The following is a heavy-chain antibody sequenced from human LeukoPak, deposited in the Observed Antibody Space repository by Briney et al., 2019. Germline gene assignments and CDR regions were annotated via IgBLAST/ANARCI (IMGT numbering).Heavy chain of an antibody. Sequence: PSETLSLTCTVSGGSISSYYWSWIRQHPGKGLEWIGYIYYSGSTYYNPSLESRVTMSVDTSKNQFSLNLNSVTAADTAVYYCTSGRELTATLPYWGQGTLVTVSS. CDR3: TSGRELTATLPY. V-gene: IGHV4-59*06. CDR2: IYYSGST. D-gene: IGHD1-7*01. CDR1: GGSISSYY. J-gene: IGHJ4*02.